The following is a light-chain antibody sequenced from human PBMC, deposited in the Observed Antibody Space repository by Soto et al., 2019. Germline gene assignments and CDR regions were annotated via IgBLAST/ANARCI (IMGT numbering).Light chain of an antibody. CDR2: DAS. CDR3: QKYYNWPLT. V-gene: IGKV3-15*01. Sequence: EIVRTQSPATLSVSPWQSFTLSFRASQSVGQNLAWYQQKPGQPPRLLIYDASTRATGIPDRYSGSGSGTEFTLTINGLQSEDFATYHCQKYYNWPLTFGGGTKVDIK. J-gene: IGKJ4*01. CDR1: QSVGQN.